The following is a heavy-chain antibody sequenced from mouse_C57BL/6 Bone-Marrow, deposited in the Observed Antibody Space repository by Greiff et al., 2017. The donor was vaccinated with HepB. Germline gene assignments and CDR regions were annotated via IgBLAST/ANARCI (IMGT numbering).Heavy chain of an antibody. D-gene: IGHD4-1*01. Sequence: QVQLQQPGAELVKPGASVKLSCKASGYTFTSYWMHWVKQRPGQGLEWIGMIHPNSGSTNYNEKFNSKATLTVDKSSSTAYMQLSSLTSEDSAVYYCARTGGGYFDYWGQGTTLTVSS. CDR1: GYTFTSYW. CDR3: ARTGGGYFDY. CDR2: IHPNSGST. J-gene: IGHJ2*01. V-gene: IGHV1-64*01.